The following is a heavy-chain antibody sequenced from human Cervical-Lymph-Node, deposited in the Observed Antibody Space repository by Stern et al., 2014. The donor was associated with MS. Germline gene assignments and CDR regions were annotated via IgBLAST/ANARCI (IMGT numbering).Heavy chain of an antibody. V-gene: IGHV1-8*01. CDR3: ARGVSRPSRFYGMDV. CDR2: MNPNNGNT. J-gene: IGHJ6*02. CDR1: GYTLTSND. D-gene: IGHD1-1*01. Sequence: VQLVESGAEVKKPGASVKVSCKASGYTLTSNDINWVRQATGHGLEWMGWMNPNNGNTGYAQKFQGRLTMTSDTSINTAYMELSSLRSEDTAVYYCARGVSRPSRFYGMDVWGQGTTVTVSS.